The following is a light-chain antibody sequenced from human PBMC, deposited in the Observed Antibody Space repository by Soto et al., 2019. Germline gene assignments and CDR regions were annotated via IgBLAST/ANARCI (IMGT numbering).Light chain of an antibody. CDR3: QTWITGMV. V-gene: IGLV4-69*02. J-gene: IGLJ3*02. CDR1: SAYRTYA. Sequence: QSVLTQSPSTSASLGASVKLTCTLNSAYRTYAITWHQQQPEKGPRYLMKVNSDGSHTKGDGVPDRFSGSGSGAERYLTISTLHSEDEADYYCQTWITGMVFGGGTKVTVL. CDR2: VNSDGSH.